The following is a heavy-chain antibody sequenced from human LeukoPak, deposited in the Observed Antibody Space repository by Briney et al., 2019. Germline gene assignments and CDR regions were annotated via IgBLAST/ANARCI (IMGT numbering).Heavy chain of an antibody. J-gene: IGHJ4*02. D-gene: IGHD6-19*01. V-gene: IGHV1-69*13. CDR1: GGTFSSYV. CDR3: ARGAYSSGSYYFDH. CDR2: IIPMFGTA. Sequence: SVKVSCKASGGTFSSYVITWVRQAPGQGLEWMGGIIPMFGTADYAQKFQGRVTITADESTGTAYMQLSSLRSEDTAVYYCARGAYSSGSYYFDHWGQGTLVTVSS.